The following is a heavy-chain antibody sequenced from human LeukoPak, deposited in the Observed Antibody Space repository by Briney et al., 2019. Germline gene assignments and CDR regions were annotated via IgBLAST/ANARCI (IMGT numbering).Heavy chain of an antibody. CDR2: INAGNGNT. Sequence: GASVKVSCKASGYTFTSYAMHWVRQAPGQRLEWMGWINAGNGNTKYSQKFQGRVTITRDTSASTAYMELSSLRSEDTAVYYCARDDDSGYPYYYYGMDVWGQGTTVTVSS. V-gene: IGHV1-3*01. CDR1: GYTFTSYA. J-gene: IGHJ6*02. D-gene: IGHD5-12*01. CDR3: ARDDDSGYPYYYYGMDV.